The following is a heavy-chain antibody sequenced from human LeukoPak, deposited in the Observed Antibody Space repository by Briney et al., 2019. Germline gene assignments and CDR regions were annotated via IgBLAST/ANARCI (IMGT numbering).Heavy chain of an antibody. V-gene: IGHV3-15*01. J-gene: IGHJ4*02. Sequence: GGSLRLSCTASGLTFSDAWVTWVRQAPGKGLEWVGRIRSKTSGGTTDYAAPVNGRFTISRDDSKNTIFLQMNSLKTEDTAVYYCNTFNWNSPFDYWGQGTPVTVSS. D-gene: IGHD1-20*01. CDR1: GLTFSDAW. CDR2: IRSKTSGGTT. CDR3: NTFNWNSPFDY.